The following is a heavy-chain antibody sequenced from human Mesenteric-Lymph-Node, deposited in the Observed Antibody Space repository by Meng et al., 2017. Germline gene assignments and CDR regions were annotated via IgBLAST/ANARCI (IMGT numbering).Heavy chain of an antibody. D-gene: IGHD1-26*01. V-gene: IGHV1-2*02. CDR3: ARVGGTYYY. Sequence: ASVKVSCKASGYTFTGYYMHWVRQAPGQGLEWMGWINPNSGGTNYAQKFQGRVTMTRDTSTSTVYMELSSPTSEDTAVYYCARVGGTYYYWGQGTLVTVSS. CDR2: INPNSGGT. CDR1: GYTFTGYY. J-gene: IGHJ4*02.